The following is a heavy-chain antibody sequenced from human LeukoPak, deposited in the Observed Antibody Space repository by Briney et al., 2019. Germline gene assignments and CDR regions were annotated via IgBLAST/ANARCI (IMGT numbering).Heavy chain of an antibody. Sequence: ASVKVSCKASGGTFSSYAISWVRQAPGQGLEWMGRIIPILGIANYAQKFQGRVTITADKSTSTAYMELSNLRSEDTAVYYCARDHDYGGNSGFDYWGQGTLVTVSS. CDR3: ARDHDYGGNSGFDY. CDR1: GGTFSSYA. V-gene: IGHV1-69*04. CDR2: IIPILGIA. J-gene: IGHJ4*02. D-gene: IGHD4-23*01.